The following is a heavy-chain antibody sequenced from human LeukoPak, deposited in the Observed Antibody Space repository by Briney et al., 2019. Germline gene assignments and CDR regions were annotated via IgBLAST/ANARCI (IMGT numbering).Heavy chain of an antibody. CDR3: ARLRDRAAAGPIDY. Sequence: SETLSFTCTVSGGSISSYYWSWIRQSPGRGLEWIGYIYYSGSTNYNPALKSRVTISVDTSKNQFSLKLSSVTAADTAVYYCARLRDRAAAGPIDYWGQGSLVTVSS. CDR1: GGSISSYY. D-gene: IGHD6-13*01. J-gene: IGHJ4*02. V-gene: IGHV4-59*08. CDR2: IYYSGST.